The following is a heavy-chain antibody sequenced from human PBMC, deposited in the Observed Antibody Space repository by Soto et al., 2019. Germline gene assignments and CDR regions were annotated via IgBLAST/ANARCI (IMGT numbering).Heavy chain of an antibody. CDR1: GGSVNSGDYY. Sequence: QVQLQESGPGLLKPSSTLSLTCTVSGGSVNSGDYYWSWIRQPPGKGLEWIGSIYYGGLTYSNPSLKSRLTISIDTSKYQFSLKLSSVTAADTAVYYCARQYGGYEYYFDYWGQGTLVTVSS. CDR3: ARQYGGYEYYFDY. D-gene: IGHD5-12*01. V-gene: IGHV4-30-4*01. CDR2: IYYGGLT. J-gene: IGHJ4*02.